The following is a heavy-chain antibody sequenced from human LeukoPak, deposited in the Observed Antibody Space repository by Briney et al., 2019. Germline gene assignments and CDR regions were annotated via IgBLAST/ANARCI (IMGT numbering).Heavy chain of an antibody. CDR3: ARPPRGEGGSLRFDY. CDR1: GYTFTSYY. Sequence: ASVKVSCKASGYTFTSYYMHWVRQAPGQGLEWMGIINPSGGSTCYAPKFQGRVTMTRDTSASQVYLELSSLSSEEAAVYYCARPPRGEGGSLRFDYWGQGTLVTVSS. D-gene: IGHD3-16*01. V-gene: IGHV1-46*01. J-gene: IGHJ4*02. CDR2: INPSGGST.